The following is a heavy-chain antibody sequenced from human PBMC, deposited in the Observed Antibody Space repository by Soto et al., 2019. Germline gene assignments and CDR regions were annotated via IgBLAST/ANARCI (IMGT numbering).Heavy chain of an antibody. CDR3: AKRNRRERITIFGVVYNWFDP. V-gene: IGHV3-23*01. CDR2: ISGSGGST. D-gene: IGHD3-3*01. J-gene: IGHJ5*02. Sequence: VGSLRLSCAASGFTFSSYAMSWVRQAPGKGLEWVSAISGSGGSTYYADSVKGRFTISRDNSKNTLYLQMNSLRAEDTAVYYCAKRNRRERITIFGVVYNWFDPWGQGTLVTVS. CDR1: GFTFSSYA.